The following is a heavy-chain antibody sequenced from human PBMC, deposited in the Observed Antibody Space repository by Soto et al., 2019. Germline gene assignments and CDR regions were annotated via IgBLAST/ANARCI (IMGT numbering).Heavy chain of an antibody. CDR2: IKQDGSEK. CDR1: GFTFSSYW. D-gene: IGHD3-10*01. Sequence: HPGGSLRLSCAASGFTFSSYWMSWVRQAPGKGLEWVANIKQDGSEKYYVDSVKGRFTISRDNAKNSLYLQMNSLRAEDTAVYYCASMVRGELVRYWGQGTLVTVSS. J-gene: IGHJ4*02. CDR3: ASMVRGELVRY. V-gene: IGHV3-7*01.